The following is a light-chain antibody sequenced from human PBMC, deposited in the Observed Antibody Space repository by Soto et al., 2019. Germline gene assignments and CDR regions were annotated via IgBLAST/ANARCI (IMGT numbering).Light chain of an antibody. CDR1: QSISSY. CDR3: QQSYSTPLT. CDR2: AAS. Sequence: DIQMTQSPSSLSASVGDRVTITCRASQSISSYLNWYQQKPGKAPKLLIYAASSLQSGVPSRFSGSGSGTDFTLTIICLQPEDFATYYCQQSYSTPLTFGGGTKVEIK. J-gene: IGKJ4*01. V-gene: IGKV1-39*01.